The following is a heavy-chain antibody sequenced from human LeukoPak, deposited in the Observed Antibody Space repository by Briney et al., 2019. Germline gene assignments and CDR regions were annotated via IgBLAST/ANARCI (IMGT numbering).Heavy chain of an antibody. J-gene: IGHJ5*02. D-gene: IGHD6-13*01. CDR2: IYHSGST. CDR3: ARWEGSAAGPAMGFDP. Sequence: SETLSLTCTVSGGSINSGGYYWSWIRQPPGKGLEWIGYIYHSGSTYYNPSLKSQVTISVDKSKNQFSLRLSSVTAADTAVYYCARWEGSAAGPAMGFDPWGQGTLVTVSS. V-gene: IGHV4-30-2*01. CDR1: GGSINSGGYY.